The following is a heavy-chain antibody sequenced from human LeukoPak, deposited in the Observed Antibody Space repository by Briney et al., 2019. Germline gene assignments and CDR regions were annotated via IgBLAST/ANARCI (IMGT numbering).Heavy chain of an antibody. CDR1: GGSISSGGYY. D-gene: IGHD2-2*01. Sequence: SETLSLTCTVSGGSISSGGYYWSWIRQHPGKGLEWIGYIYYSGSTYYNPSLKSRDTISVDTSKNQFSLKLSSVTAADTAVYYCARGGKDIVVVPAAYNWFDPWGQGTLVTVSS. V-gene: IGHV4-31*03. CDR3: ARGGKDIVVVPAAYNWFDP. J-gene: IGHJ5*02. CDR2: IYYSGST.